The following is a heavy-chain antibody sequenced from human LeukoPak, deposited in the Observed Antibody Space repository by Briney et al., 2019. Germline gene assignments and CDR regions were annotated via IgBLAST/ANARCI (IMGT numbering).Heavy chain of an antibody. CDR2: IIPIFGTA. D-gene: IGHD6-19*01. V-gene: IGHV1-69*05. Sequence: SVKVSCKASGGTFSSYAISWVRQAPGQGFEWMGRIIPIFGTANYAQKFQGRVTITTDESTSTAYMELSSLRSEDTAVYYCARGSVSSGWYPFWGQGTLVTVSS. CDR3: ARGSVSSGWYPF. CDR1: GGTFSSYA. J-gene: IGHJ4*02.